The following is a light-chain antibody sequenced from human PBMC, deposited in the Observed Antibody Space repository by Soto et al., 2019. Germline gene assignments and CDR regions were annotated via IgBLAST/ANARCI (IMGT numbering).Light chain of an antibody. CDR1: QSVSSN. CDR2: GAS. Sequence: ESVLTQSPATLSSFPGERATLSCRASQSVSSNLAWYQQKPGQAPRLLIYGASTRATGIPARFSGSGSGTEFTLTISSLQSEDFAVYYCQQYNNWPPATFGQGTKVDIK. J-gene: IGKJ1*01. CDR3: QQYNNWPPAT. V-gene: IGKV3-15*01.